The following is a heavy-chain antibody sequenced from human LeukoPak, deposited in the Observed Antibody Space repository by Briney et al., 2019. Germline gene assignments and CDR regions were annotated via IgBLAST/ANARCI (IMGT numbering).Heavy chain of an antibody. J-gene: IGHJ5*02. D-gene: IGHD3-9*01. CDR2: IYTSGST. Sequence: PSETLSLTCTVSGGSISSGSYYWSWIRQPAGKGLEWIGRIYTSGSTNYNPSLKSRVTISVDTSKNQFSLKLSFVTAADTAVYYCATLRYANWFDPWGQGTLVTVSS. CDR1: GGSISSGSYY. CDR3: ATLRYANWFDP. V-gene: IGHV4-61*02.